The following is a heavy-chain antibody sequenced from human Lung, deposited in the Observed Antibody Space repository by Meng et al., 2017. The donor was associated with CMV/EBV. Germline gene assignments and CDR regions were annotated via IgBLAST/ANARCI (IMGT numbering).Heavy chain of an antibody. J-gene: IGHJ4*02. D-gene: IGHD1-26*01. V-gene: IGHV4-59*01. Sequence: SETLSLTCTVSGGSISSYYWSWIRQPPGKGLEWIGYIYYSGSTNYNPSLESRVTISVDTSKNQFSLKLSSVTAADTAVYYCARVTGELLNEYYFDYWGQGTLVTVSS. CDR2: IYYSGST. CDR3: ARVTGELLNEYYFDY. CDR1: GGSISSYY.